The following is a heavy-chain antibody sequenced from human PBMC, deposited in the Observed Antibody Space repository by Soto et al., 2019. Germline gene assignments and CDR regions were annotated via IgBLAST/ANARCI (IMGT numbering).Heavy chain of an antibody. CDR3: AREAEGRGYDRARFDY. V-gene: IGHV1-69*01. D-gene: IGHD5-12*01. Sequence: QVQLVQSGAEVKKPGSSVKVSCKASGGTFSSYAISWVRQAPGQGLEWMGGIIPIFGTANYAQKFQGRVTITADESTSTAYMELGSLRSEDTAVYYCAREAEGRGYDRARFDYWGQGTLVTVSS. CDR2: IIPIFGTA. CDR1: GGTFSSYA. J-gene: IGHJ4*02.